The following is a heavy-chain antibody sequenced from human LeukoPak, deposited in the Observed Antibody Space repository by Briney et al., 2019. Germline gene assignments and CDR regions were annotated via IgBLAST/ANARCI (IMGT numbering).Heavy chain of an antibody. J-gene: IGHJ6*02. CDR1: GFTFNNYA. CDR2: ISNSGGAT. CDR3: AKAPPAATKYYYRMDV. V-gene: IGHV3-23*01. D-gene: IGHD2-2*01. Sequence: GGSLRLSCAASGFTFNNYAMSWVRQAPGKGLEWVSAISNSGGATYYADSVKGRFTISRDNSKNTLFLHMNSLRVEDTAVYYCAKAPPAATKYYYRMDVWGQGTTVTVSS.